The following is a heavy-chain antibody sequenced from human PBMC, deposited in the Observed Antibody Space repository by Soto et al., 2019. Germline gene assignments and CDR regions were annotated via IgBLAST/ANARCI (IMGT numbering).Heavy chain of an antibody. CDR1: GGSFSGYY. V-gene: IGHV4-34*01. J-gene: IGHJ4*02. Sequence: SETLSLTCAVYGGSFSGYYWSWIRQPPGKGLEWIGEINHSGSTNYNPSLKSRVTISVDTSKNQFSLKLSSVTAADTAVYYCERTFNSGHYDYWGKGNLLTVS. CDR3: ERTFNSGHYDY. CDR2: INHSGST. D-gene: IGHD5-12*01.